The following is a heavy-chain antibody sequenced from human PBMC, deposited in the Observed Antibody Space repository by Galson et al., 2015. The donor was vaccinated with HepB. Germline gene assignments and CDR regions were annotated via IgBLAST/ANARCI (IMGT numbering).Heavy chain of an antibody. D-gene: IGHD3-3*01. CDR3: AITGEYYDFWSGYYTGISQAGYFQH. CDR2: ISGSGGST. CDR1: GFTFSNYA. V-gene: IGHV3-23*01. J-gene: IGHJ1*01. Sequence: SLRLSCAASGFTFSNYAMSWVRQAPGKGLEWVSAISGSGGSTYYADSVKGRFTISRDNSKNTLYLQMNSLRAEDTAVYYCAITGEYYDFWSGYYTGISQAGYFQHWGQGTLVTVSS.